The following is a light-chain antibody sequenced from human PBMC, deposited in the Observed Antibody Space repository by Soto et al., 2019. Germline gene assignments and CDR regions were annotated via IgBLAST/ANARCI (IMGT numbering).Light chain of an antibody. Sequence: QSVLTQPASVSGSPGQSITISCTGTSSDVGAYNYVSWYQHHPGKVPKLLIYEVTNRPSGVSDRFSGSKSGNTASLTISGLQAEDEADYYCSAYTVSRTYVFGTGTKVTVL. CDR2: EVT. V-gene: IGLV2-14*01. CDR1: SSDVGAYNY. J-gene: IGLJ1*01. CDR3: SAYTVSRTYV.